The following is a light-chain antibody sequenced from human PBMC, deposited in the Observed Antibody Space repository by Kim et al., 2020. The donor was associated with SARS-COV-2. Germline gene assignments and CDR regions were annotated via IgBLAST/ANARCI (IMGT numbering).Light chain of an antibody. CDR2: QDS. CDR3: QAWDSSTVV. V-gene: IGLV3-1*01. J-gene: IGLJ2*01. Sequence: SVSPGQTASITCSGDKLGDKYACWYQQKPGQSPVLVIYQDSKRPSGIPERFSGSNSGNTATLTIRGTQAMDEADYYFQAWDSSTVVFGGGTQLTVL. CDR1: KLGDKY.